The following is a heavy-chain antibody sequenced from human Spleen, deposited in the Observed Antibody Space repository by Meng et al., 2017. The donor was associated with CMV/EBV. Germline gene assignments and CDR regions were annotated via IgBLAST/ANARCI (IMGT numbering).Heavy chain of an antibody. CDR1: GGSISGYH. CDR2: ISNSGST. CDR3: ARVRGMSGPPNVLFDL. J-gene: IGHJ4*02. V-gene: IGHV4-59*01. D-gene: IGHD2-8*01. Sequence: SETLSLTCTVSGGSISGYHWSWIRQPPGKGLECIGYISNSGSTNYNPPLKSRVMISLDSSKNQFSLIVTSVTAADTAVYYCARVRGMSGPPNVLFDLWGQGTLVTVSS.